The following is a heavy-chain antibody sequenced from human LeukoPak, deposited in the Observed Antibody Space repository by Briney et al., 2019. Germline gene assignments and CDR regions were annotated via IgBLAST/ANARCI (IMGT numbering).Heavy chain of an antibody. Sequence: PGGSLRLSCTASGFTFGDYAMSWFRQAPGKGLEWVGFIRNKAYGGTTEYAASVKGRFTISRDDPKSIAYLQMNSLKTEDTAVYYCTRGGDIVVVVAATLDYWGQGTLVTVSS. V-gene: IGHV3-49*03. CDR2: IRNKAYGGTT. CDR3: TRGGDIVVVVAATLDY. CDR1: GFTFGDYA. D-gene: IGHD2-15*01. J-gene: IGHJ4*02.